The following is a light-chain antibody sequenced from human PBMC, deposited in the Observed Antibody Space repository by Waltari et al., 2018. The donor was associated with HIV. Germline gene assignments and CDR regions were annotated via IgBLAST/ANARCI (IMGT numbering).Light chain of an antibody. V-gene: IGLV3-19*01. CDR3: NSLDNSGVLVV. CDR2: GKN. Sequence: SSAVTQDPAVSVALGKTVRITCQGDSLRSYSASWYQQKPGQAPILFIYGKNNRPSGIPDRFSGSSSGNTASLTITAAQAEDEADYYCNSLDNSGVLVVFGGGTKLTVL. CDR1: SLRSYS. J-gene: IGLJ2*01.